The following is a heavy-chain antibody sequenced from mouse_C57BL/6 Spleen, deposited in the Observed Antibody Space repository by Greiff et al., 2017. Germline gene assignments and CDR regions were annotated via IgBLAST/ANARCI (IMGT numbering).Heavy chain of an antibody. J-gene: IGHJ2*01. CDR2: ISYDGSN. CDR3: ARDGGYYYGSSYFDY. Sequence: EVQLQESGPGLVKPSQSLSLTCSVTGYSITSGYYWNWIRQFPGNKLEWMGYISYDGSNNYNPSLKNRISITRDTSKNQFFLKLNSVTTEDTATYYCARDGGYYYGSSYFDYWGQGTTLTVSS. CDR1: GYSITSGYY. D-gene: IGHD1-1*01. V-gene: IGHV3-6*01.